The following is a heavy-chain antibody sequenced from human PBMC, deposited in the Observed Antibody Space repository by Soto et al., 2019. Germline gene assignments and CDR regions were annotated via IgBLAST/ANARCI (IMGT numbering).Heavy chain of an antibody. CDR2: IYYSGST. CDR1: GGSISSYY. D-gene: IGHD5-12*01. CDR3: AREGRWLQYRYFDY. Sequence: LSLTCTVSGGSISSYYWSWIRQPPGKGLEWIGYIYYSGSTNYNPSLRSRVTISVDTSKNQFSLKLSSVTAADTAVYYCAREGRWLQYRYFDYWGQGTLVTVSS. J-gene: IGHJ4*02. V-gene: IGHV4-59*01.